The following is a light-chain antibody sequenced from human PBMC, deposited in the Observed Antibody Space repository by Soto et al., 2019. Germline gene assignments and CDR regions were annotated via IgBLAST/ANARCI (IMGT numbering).Light chain of an antibody. J-gene: IGLJ3*02. Sequence: QPVLTQSASVSGSPGQSITISCTGTSSDVGGYNYVSWYQQHPGKAPKLIIYDVSNRPSGVSTRFSGSKSGNTASLTISGLQAEDEADYSCSSHTSTNSWVFGGGSKLTVL. CDR3: SSHTSTNSWV. V-gene: IGLV2-14*01. CDR1: SSDVGGYNY. CDR2: DVS.